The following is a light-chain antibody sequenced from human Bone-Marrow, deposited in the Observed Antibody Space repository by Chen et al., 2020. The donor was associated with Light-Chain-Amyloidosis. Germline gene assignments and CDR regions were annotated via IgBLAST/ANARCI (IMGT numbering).Light chain of an antibody. Sequence: EIVLTQSPGTLSLSPGEGANLSCRASQTISSNYLTWYQQKFGQAPRLLIYGSSSRATGIPDRITGRGYGTDFTLTINRLEPEDFAMYYCQQYGTSPLTFGGGTKVEIK. V-gene: IGKV3-20*01. J-gene: IGKJ4*02. CDR1: QTISSNY. CDR2: GSS. CDR3: QQYGTSPLT.